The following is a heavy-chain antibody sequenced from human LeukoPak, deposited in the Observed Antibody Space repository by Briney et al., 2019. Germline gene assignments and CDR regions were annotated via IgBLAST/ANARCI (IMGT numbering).Heavy chain of an antibody. J-gene: IGHJ4*02. V-gene: IGHV4-38-2*02. CDR3: ARVYRKTYKWNDQPDY. D-gene: IGHD1-20*01. CDR2: FHYSGST. Sequence: PSGTLSLTCTVSGYTINSGYYGGWIRQPPGKGLEWIGTFHYSGSTYYNPSLKSRITISVNMSKNQFSLKLNSVTAADTAVYYCARVYRKTYKWNDQPDYWGQATLVTVFS. CDR1: GYTINSGYY.